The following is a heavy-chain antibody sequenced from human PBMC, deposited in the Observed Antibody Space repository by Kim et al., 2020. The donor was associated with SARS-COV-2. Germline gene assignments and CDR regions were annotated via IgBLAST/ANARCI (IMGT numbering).Heavy chain of an antibody. J-gene: IGHJ3*02. V-gene: IGHV1-69*13. CDR1: GGTFSSYA. Sequence: SVKVSCKASGGTFSSYAISWVRQAPGQGLEWMGGIIPIFGTANYAQKFQGRVTITADESTSTAYMELSSLRSEDTAGYYCARALHYYDSSGYYPPSPVAFDIWGQGTMVTVSS. CDR3: ARALHYYDSSGYYPPSPVAFDI. CDR2: IIPIFGTA. D-gene: IGHD3-22*01.